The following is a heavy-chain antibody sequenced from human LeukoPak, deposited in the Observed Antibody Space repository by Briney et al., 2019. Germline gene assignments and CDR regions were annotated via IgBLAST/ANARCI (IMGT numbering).Heavy chain of an antibody. Sequence: GGSLRLSCAASGFSFSSYSMNWVRQAPGKGLEWVSYISSSSSTIYYTDSVKGRFTISRDNAKNSLYLQMNSLRAEDTAVYYCASLFWSGYRSDYWGQGTLVTVSS. J-gene: IGHJ4*02. CDR1: GFSFSSYS. D-gene: IGHD3-3*01. V-gene: IGHV3-48*01. CDR2: ISSSSSTI. CDR3: ASLFWSGYRSDY.